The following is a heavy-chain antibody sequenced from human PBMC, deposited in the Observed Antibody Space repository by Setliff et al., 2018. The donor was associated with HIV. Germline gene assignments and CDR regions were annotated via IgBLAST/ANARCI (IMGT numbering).Heavy chain of an antibody. CDR2: INAGNGNT. V-gene: IGHV1-3*03. D-gene: IGHD3-22*01. CDR1: GYTFTSYV. J-gene: IGHJ4*02. Sequence: ASVKVSCKASGYTFTSYVMHWVRQAPGQRLEWMGWINAGNGNTKYSQEFQGRVTITRDTSASKAYMELSSLISEDMAVYYCARGFYDSNGYYSYFDHWGQGTLVTVSS. CDR3: ARGFYDSNGYYSYFDH.